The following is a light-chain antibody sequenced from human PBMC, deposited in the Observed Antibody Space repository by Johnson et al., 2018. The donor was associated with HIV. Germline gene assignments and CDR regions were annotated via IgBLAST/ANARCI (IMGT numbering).Light chain of an antibody. Sequence: QPVLTQPPSVSAAAGQNVSISCSGSSSNIGNNYVSWYQQLPGTAPKLLIYDNNKRPSGIPYRFSGSKSGPSATLGITGLQPGDEAYYYCGTWDSSLSAYVFGTGTKVTVL. CDR3: GTWDSSLSAYV. CDR2: DNN. CDR1: SSNIGNNY. V-gene: IGLV1-51*01. J-gene: IGLJ1*01.